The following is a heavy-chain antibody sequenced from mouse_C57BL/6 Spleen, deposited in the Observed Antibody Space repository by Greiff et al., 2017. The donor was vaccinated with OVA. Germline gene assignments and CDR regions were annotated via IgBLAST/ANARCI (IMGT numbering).Heavy chain of an antibody. V-gene: IGHV5-6*02. CDR3: ARHSYSNYFDY. Sequence: EVKLEESGGDLVKPGGSLKLSCAASGFTFSSYGMSWVRQTPDKRLEWVATISSGGSYTNYPDNVKGRFTLSVDNASNTLYLQLSSLKTEDTAMDYCARHSYSNYFDYWGQGTTLTVSS. CDR2: ISSGGSYT. J-gene: IGHJ2*01. CDR1: GFTFSSYG. D-gene: IGHD2-12*01.